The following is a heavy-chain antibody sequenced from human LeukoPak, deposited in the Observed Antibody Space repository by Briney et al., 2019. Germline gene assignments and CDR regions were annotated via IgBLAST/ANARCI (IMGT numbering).Heavy chain of an antibody. Sequence: GGSLRFSCAASGFTFSSYGMHWVRQAPGKGLEWVAVIPYDGSNKYYADSVKGRFTISRDNSKNTLYLQMNSLRAEDTAVYYCAKSRGCSSTSCLVDYWGQGTLVTVSS. V-gene: IGHV3-30*18. D-gene: IGHD2-2*01. CDR2: IPYDGSNK. J-gene: IGHJ4*02. CDR3: AKSRGCSSTSCLVDY. CDR1: GFTFSSYG.